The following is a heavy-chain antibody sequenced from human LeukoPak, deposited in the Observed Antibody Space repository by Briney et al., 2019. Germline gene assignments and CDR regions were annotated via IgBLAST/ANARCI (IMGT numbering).Heavy chain of an antibody. CDR1: GFTFSSYA. CDR3: AREWEVLDY. V-gene: IGHV3-30-3*01. J-gene: IGHJ4*01. D-gene: IGHD1-26*01. Sequence: PGRSLRLSCAASGFTFSSYAMHWVRQAPGKGLEWVAVISYDGSNKYYADSVKGRFTISRDNAKNSLYLQMNSLRVEDTAVYYCAREWEVLDYWGHGTLVTVSS. CDR2: ISYDGSNK.